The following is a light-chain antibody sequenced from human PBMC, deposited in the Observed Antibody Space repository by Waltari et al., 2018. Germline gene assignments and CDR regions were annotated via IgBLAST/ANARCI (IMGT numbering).Light chain of an antibody. CDR3: QQSYNTPQT. J-gene: IGKJ2*01. CDR1: QSISSY. Sequence: DIQMTQSPSSLSASVGDRVTITCRASQSISSYLNWYQQKPGKAPKLLIYAASSLQSGVQSRFSGSGSGTDFTLTINSLQPEDFATYYCQQSYNTPQTFGQGTKVEIK. CDR2: AAS. V-gene: IGKV1-39*01.